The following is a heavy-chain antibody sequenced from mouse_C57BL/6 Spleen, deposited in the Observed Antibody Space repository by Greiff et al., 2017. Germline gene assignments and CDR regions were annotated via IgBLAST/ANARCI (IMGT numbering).Heavy chain of an antibody. Sequence: QVQLQQSGAELVRPGTSVKVSCKASGYAFTNYLIEWVKQRPGQGLEWIGVINPGSGGTNYNEKFKGKATLTADKSSSTAYMQLSSLTSEDSAVYFCARRAITTVVDWYFDVWGTGTTVTVSS. CDR2: INPGSGGT. V-gene: IGHV1-54*01. D-gene: IGHD1-1*01. CDR1: GYAFTNYL. CDR3: ARRAITTVVDWYFDV. J-gene: IGHJ1*03.